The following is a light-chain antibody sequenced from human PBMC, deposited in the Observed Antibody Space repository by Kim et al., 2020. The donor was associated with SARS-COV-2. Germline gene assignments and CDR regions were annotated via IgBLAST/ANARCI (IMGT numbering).Light chain of an antibody. CDR2: SND. Sequence: VTNSCSGSSSKGGRKSGNWYPEPPGTAPKVPILSNDPAPPGVPDRFSGSKSGTSASLAISGLQSEDEAEYYCAVWDDSMNGLWVFGGGTKLTVL. V-gene: IGLV1-44*01. CDR3: AVWDDSMNGLWV. CDR1: SSKGGRKS. J-gene: IGLJ3*02.